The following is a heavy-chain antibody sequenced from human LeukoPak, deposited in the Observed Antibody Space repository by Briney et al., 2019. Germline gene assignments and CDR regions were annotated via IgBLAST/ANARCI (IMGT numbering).Heavy chain of an antibody. D-gene: IGHD4-11*01. CDR1: GGSISSGDYY. J-gene: IGHJ4*02. CDR3: ATTIGMYSKLDY. V-gene: IGHV4-30-4*01. CDR2: IYYSGST. Sequence: PPETLSLTCTVSGGSISSGDYYWSWIRQPPGKGLEWIGYIYYSGSTYYNPSLKSRVTISVDTSKNQFSLKLSSVTAADSAVYYCATTIGMYSKLDYWGQGTLVTVSS.